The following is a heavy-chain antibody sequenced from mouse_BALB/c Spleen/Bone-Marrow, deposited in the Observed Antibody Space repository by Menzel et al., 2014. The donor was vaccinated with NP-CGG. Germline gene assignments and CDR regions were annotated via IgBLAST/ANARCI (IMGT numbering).Heavy chain of an antibody. D-gene: IGHD1-1*01. CDR1: GYSFTGYF. CDR2: INPYNGDT. Sequence: VQLQQSGPELVKPGASVKISCKASGYSFTGYFMNWVKQSHGKSLEWIGRINPYNGDTLYNQKFKGKATLTVDKSSSTAHMELLSLTSEDSAVYYCGRGAYYYGSSYYFDYWGQGTTLTVSS. CDR3: GRGAYYYGSSYYFDY. V-gene: IGHV1-37*01. J-gene: IGHJ2*01.